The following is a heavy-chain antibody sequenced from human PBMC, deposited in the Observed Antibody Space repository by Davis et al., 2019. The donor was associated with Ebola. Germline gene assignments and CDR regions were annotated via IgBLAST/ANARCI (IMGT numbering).Heavy chain of an antibody. V-gene: IGHV3-53*01. CDR1: GFTVSSNY. CDR3: ARMRVLVVYATYNWFDP. Sequence: GSLRLSCAASGFTVSSNYMSWVRQAPGKGLEWVSVIYSGGSTYYADSVKGRFTISRDNSKNTLYLQMNSLRAEDTAVYYCARMRVLVVYATYNWFDPWGQGTLVTVSS. D-gene: IGHD2-8*02. CDR2: IYSGGST. J-gene: IGHJ5*02.